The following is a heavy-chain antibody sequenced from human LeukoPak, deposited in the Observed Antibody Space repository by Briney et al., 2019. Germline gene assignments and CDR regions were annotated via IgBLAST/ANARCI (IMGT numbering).Heavy chain of an antibody. V-gene: IGHV4-39*07. J-gene: IGHJ5*02. CDR1: GGSISSSSYY. Sequence: SETLSLTCTVSGGSISSSSYYWGWIRQPPGKGLEWIGSIYYSGSTYYNPSLKSRVTMSVDTSKNQFSLKLSSVTAADTAVYYCARDDRRSWFDPWGQGTLVTVSS. CDR2: IYYSGST. CDR3: ARDDRRSWFDP.